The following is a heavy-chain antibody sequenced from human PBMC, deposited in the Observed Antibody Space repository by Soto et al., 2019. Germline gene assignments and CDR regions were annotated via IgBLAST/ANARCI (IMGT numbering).Heavy chain of an antibody. D-gene: IGHD2-15*01. CDR3: ARDAAGGGSQYYMDV. CDR1: GFTFTSSA. J-gene: IGHJ6*03. Sequence: GASVKVSCKASGFTFTSSAVQWVRQARGQRLEWIGWIVVGSGNTNYAQKFQERVTITRDMSTSTAYMELSSLRSEDTAVYYCARDAAGGGSQYYMDVWGKGTTVTVSS. V-gene: IGHV1-58*01. CDR2: IVVGSGNT.